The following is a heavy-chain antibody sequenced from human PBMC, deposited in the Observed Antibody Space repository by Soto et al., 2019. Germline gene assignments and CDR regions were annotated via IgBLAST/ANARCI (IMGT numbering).Heavy chain of an antibody. V-gene: IGHV3-74*03. D-gene: IGHD6-25*01. CDR2: INDDGIST. J-gene: IGHJ5*02. CDR1: GFTFSRHW. CDR3: AREVIAATGTIRWFDP. Sequence: GGSLRLSCAATGFTFSRHWIHWVRQTPGKGPVWVSRINDDGISTKYADSVKGRFTIARDNAKNTVFLQMSSLRAEDTAVYYCAREVIAATGTIRWFDPWGQGIQVTVSS.